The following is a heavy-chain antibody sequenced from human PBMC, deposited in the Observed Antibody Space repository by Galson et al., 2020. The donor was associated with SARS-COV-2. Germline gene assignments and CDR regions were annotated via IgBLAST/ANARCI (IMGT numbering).Heavy chain of an antibody. CDR3: ATGSPFVVARGGVDP. V-gene: IGHV1-24*01. CDR2: FDPEDGET. D-gene: IGHD2-2*01. J-gene: IGHJ5*02. Sequence: ASVKVSCKVSGYTLTELSMHWVRQAPGKGLEWMGGFDPEDGETIYAQKFQGRVTMTEDTSTDTAYMELSSLRSEETAVYYCATGSPFVVARGGVDPWGQGTLVTVSS. CDR1: GYTLTELS.